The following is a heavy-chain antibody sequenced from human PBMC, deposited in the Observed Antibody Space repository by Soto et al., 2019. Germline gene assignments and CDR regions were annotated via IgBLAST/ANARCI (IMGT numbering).Heavy chain of an antibody. CDR2: ISGNGGST. CDR3: ARRGYGLYFDY. D-gene: IGHD3-10*01. Sequence: EVQLVESGGGLVQPGGSLRLSYAASGFTFSSYAMHWVRQAPGKGLEYVSVISGNGGSTFYANSVKGRFTISRDNSKNTLYLQMGSLRAEDMAVYYCARRGYGLYFDYWGQGTLVTVSS. CDR1: GFTFSSYA. J-gene: IGHJ4*02. V-gene: IGHV3-64*01.